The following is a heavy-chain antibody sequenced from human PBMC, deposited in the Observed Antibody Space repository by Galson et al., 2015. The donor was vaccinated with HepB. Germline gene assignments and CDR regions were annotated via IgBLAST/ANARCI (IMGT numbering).Heavy chain of an antibody. CDR3: ARLHSGGGCSSTSCADYYYYGMDV. Sequence: QSGAEVKKPGESLRISCKGSGSSFTSYWISWVRQMPGKGLEWMGRIDPSDSYTNYSPSFQGHVTISADKSISTAYLQWSSLKASDTAMYYCARLHSGGGCSSTSCADYYYYGMDVWGQGTTVTVSS. CDR2: IDPSDSYT. J-gene: IGHJ6*02. D-gene: IGHD2-2*01. CDR1: GSSFTSYW. V-gene: IGHV5-10-1*01.